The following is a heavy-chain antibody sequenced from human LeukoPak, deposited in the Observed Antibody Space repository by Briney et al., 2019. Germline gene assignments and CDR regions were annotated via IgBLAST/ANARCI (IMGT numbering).Heavy chain of an antibody. CDR3: AREYYYDSSGLNWFDP. V-gene: IGHV3-23*01. Sequence: GGSLRLSCAASGFTFSSYAMSWVRQAPGKGPEWVSAISGSGGSTYYADSVKGRFTISRDNSKNTLYLQMNSLRAEDTAVYYCAREYYYDSSGLNWFDPWGQGTLVTVSS. J-gene: IGHJ5*02. D-gene: IGHD3-22*01. CDR2: ISGSGGST. CDR1: GFTFSSYA.